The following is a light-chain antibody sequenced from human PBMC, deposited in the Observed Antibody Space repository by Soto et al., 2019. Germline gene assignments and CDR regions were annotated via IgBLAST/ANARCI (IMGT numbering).Light chain of an antibody. CDR3: CSHSASYTFV. CDR1: SXDVGGYNC. J-gene: IGLJ1*01. Sequence: QSVLTQPRSVSGSPGQPVTISCTGTSXDVGGYNCVSWYQQHPGKAPQLIIYDVTQRPSGVPDRFSGSKSGNTASLSISGLQAEDEADYYCCSHSASYTFVFGTGTKVTVL. CDR2: DVT. V-gene: IGLV2-11*01.